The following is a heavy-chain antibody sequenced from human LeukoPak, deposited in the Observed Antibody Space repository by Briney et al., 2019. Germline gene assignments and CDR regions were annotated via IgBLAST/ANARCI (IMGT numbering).Heavy chain of an antibody. J-gene: IGHJ3*02. CDR1: GGTFSSYA. CDR2: IIPIFGTA. V-gene: IGHV1-69*13. D-gene: IGHD3-10*01. CDR3: ARDRGYYGSGSYYDAFDI. Sequence: SVKVSFKASGGTFSSYAISWVRQAPGQGLEWMGGIIPIFGTANYAQKFQGRVTITADESTSTAYKELSSLRSEDTAVYYCARDRGYYGSGSYYDAFDIWGQGTMVTVSS.